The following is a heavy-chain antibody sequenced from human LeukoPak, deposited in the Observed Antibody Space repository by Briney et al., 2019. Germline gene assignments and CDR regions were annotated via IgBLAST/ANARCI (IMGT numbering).Heavy chain of an antibody. CDR3: AKDRSIGTYYTFDH. V-gene: IGHV3-23*01. D-gene: IGHD1-26*01. J-gene: IGHJ4*02. CDR1: GFTFNNYD. CDR2: ISASAAMT. Sequence: GGSLRLSCAASGFTFNNYDMTWVRQAPGKGLEWVSSISASAAMTYYADSVRGRFTVSRDNSNNTLYLQMSSLTAADTAVYYCAKDRSIGTYYTFDHWGQGTLVTVSS.